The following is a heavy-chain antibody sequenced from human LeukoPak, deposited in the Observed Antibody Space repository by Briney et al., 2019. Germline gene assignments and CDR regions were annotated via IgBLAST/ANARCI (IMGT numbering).Heavy chain of an antibody. CDR2: INPKSGGA. V-gene: IGHV1-2*02. Sequence: GASVKVSCKASGYSFTGFYIHWVRQAPGQGLEWMGWINPKSGGANFAQKFQGRVTMTRDTSISTAYMELSGLQSDDTAVYYCARVFTYSDSSGSYSARADYMDVWGKGTTVTISS. J-gene: IGHJ6*03. CDR1: GYSFTGFY. CDR3: ARVFTYSDSSGSYSARADYMDV. D-gene: IGHD3-22*01.